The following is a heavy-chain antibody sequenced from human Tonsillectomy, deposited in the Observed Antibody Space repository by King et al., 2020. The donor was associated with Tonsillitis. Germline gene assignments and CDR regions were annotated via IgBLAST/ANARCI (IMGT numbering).Heavy chain of an antibody. CDR2: ISSNGGST. D-gene: IGHD3-16*01. V-gene: IGHV3-64D*06. Sequence: VQLVQSGGGLVQPGGSLRLSCSASGFPFSSYVMHWVRQAPGKGLEYVSAISSNGGSTYYADSVKGRFTISRYLQMSSLRAEDTAVYYCVKDWVNDWGQGTLVTVSS. J-gene: IGHJ4*02. CDR3: VKDWVND. CDR1: GFPFSSYV.